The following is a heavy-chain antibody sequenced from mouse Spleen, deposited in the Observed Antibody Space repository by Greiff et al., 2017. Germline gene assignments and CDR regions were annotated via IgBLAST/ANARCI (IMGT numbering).Heavy chain of an antibody. Sequence: QVQLQQPGAELVRPGSSVKLSCKASGYTFTSYWMHWVKQRPIQGLEWIGNIDPSDSETHYNQKFKDKATLTVDKSSSTAYMQLSSLTSEDSAVYYCARHDYGSSWLDYWGQGTTLTVSS. CDR3: ARHDYGSSWLDY. CDR2: IDPSDSET. V-gene: IGHV1-52*01. J-gene: IGHJ2*01. D-gene: IGHD1-1*01. CDR1: GYTFTSYW.